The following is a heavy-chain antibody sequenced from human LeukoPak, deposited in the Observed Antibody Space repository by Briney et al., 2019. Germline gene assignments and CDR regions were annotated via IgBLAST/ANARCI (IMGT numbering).Heavy chain of an antibody. CDR1: GGSISSGTYY. CDR3: ARVTTGGYYNC. V-gene: IGHV4-61*02. CDR2: IYTTGST. D-gene: IGHD3-22*01. Sequence: SETLSLTCTVSGGSISSGTYYWTWIRQPAGKGLEWIGRIYTTGSTNYNPSLKSRVTMSTDTSKNQFSLKLSSVTAADTAVYYCARVTTGGYYNCWGQGALVTVSS. J-gene: IGHJ4*02.